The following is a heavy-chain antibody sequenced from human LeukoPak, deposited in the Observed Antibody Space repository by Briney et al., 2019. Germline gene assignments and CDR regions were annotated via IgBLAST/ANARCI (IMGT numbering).Heavy chain of an antibody. D-gene: IGHD4-17*01. CDR1: NYSMSNSLY. J-gene: IGHJ6*03. CDR3: ARGTYGYYMDV. V-gene: IGHV4-38-2*02. CDR2: IYRSGSI. Sequence: SEPLSLTCSGSNYSMSNSLYWGWLRQPPGKGLEWIGSIYRSGSIFYNPSLKSRVTISLDTSKNQFSLKLTSVTAADTAVYFCARGTYGYYMDVWGKGTTVTVSS.